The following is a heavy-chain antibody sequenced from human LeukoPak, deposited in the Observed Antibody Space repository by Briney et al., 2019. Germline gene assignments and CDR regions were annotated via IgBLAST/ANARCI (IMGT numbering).Heavy chain of an antibody. CDR3: ARDYYGNKYYGSGPPEFFDY. V-gene: IGHV1-18*01. Sequence: GASVKVSCKASGYAFTNYGISWVRQVPGQGLEWMGWISAYNDNTNYAQKLQGRVTMTTDTSTSTAYMELRSLRSDDTAVYYCARDYYGNKYYGSGPPEFFDYWGQGTLVTVSS. CDR2: ISAYNDNT. D-gene: IGHD3-10*01. J-gene: IGHJ4*02. CDR1: GYAFTNYG.